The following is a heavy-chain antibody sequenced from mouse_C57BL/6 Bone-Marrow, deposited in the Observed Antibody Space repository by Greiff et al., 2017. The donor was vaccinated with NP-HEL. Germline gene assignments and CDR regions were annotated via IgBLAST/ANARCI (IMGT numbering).Heavy chain of an antibody. CDR3: ARWGYGSSYVLYFDV. D-gene: IGHD1-1*01. Sequence: QVQLQQSGAELVKPGASVKISCKASGYAFSSYWMNWVKQRPGQGLEWIGQIYPGDGDTNYNGKFKGKATLTADKSSSTAYMQLSSLTSEDSAVYFWARWGYGSSYVLYFDVWGTGTTVTVSS. CDR1: GYAFSSYW. V-gene: IGHV1-80*01. J-gene: IGHJ1*03. CDR2: IYPGDGDT.